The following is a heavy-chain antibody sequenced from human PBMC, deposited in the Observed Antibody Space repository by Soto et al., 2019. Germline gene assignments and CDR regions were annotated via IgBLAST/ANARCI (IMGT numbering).Heavy chain of an antibody. D-gene: IGHD2-2*01. CDR2: IYYSGST. Sequence: PSETLSLTCTVSGGSISSGGYYWSWIRQHPGKGLEWIGYIYYSGSTYYNPSLKSRVTISVDTSKNQFSLKLSSVTAADTAVYYCARDCSSTSCDGGDYWGQGTLVTVSS. V-gene: IGHV4-31*03. CDR1: GGSISSGGYY. CDR3: ARDCSSTSCDGGDY. J-gene: IGHJ4*02.